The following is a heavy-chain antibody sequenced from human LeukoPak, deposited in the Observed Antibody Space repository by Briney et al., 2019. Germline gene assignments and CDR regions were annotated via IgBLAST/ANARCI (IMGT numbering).Heavy chain of an antibody. V-gene: IGHV1-3*01. Sequence: ASVTVSCTASGYTFTTYAMHWVRQAPGQRFEWMGWINAGNGNTKYSQKFQARVTITRDTSVSAAYMELSSLRSEDTAVYYCARDPVGSRWPYYFDYWGQGTLVTVSS. J-gene: IGHJ4*02. D-gene: IGHD6-13*01. CDR2: INAGNGNT. CDR3: ARDPVGSRWPYYFDY. CDR1: GYTFTTYA.